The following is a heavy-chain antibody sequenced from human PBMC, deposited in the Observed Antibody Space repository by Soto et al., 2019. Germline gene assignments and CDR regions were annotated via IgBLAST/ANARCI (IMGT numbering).Heavy chain of an antibody. J-gene: IGHJ4*02. D-gene: IGHD4-17*01. CDR1: GGSVTTSRYY. Sequence: SETLSLTCTVSGGSVTTSRYYWGWIRQSPGKGLEWIGSVYYRGRSYSKSSVKSRVTISVDTSKNRFSLSLNSVTASDTAVYFCVSQPTTVPTQAYFDYWGPGALVTVS. CDR2: VYYRGRS. CDR3: VSQPTTVPTQAYFDY. V-gene: IGHV4-39*01.